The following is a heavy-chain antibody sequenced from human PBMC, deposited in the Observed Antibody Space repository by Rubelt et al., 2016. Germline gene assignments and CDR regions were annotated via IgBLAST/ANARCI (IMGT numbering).Heavy chain of an antibody. V-gene: IGHV1-18*01. J-gene: IGHJ4*02. CDR1: G. Sequence: GISWVRQAPGQGLEWMGWISAYNGNTNYAQKLQGRVTMTTDTSTSTAYMELRSLRSDDTAVYYCARDPTFPGSYYPFDYWGQGTLVTVSS. CDR3: ARDPTFPGSYYPFDY. CDR2: ISAYNGNT. D-gene: IGHD3-10*01.